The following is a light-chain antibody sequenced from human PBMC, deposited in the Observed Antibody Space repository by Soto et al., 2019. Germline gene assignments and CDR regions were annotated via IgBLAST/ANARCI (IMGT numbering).Light chain of an antibody. CDR1: QSVSSY. CDR2: DAS. CDR3: QQRTNWPPWT. J-gene: IGKJ1*01. Sequence: EIVLTQSPATLSLSPGERATLSCRASQSVSSYLDWYQQKPGQAPRLLIYDASNRATGTPARFSGSGSGTDFTLTISSQEPEDFAVYYCQQRTNWPPWTFGQGTKVEIK. V-gene: IGKV3-11*01.